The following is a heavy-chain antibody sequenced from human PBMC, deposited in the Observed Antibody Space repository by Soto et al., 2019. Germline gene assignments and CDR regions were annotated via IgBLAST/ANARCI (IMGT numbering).Heavy chain of an antibody. CDR2: ISPDGSRF. Sequence: GGSLRLSCAASGFIFSNHWLSWSRQAPGKGLEWVANISPDGSRFSYADSVKGRFTISRDNAKNTLYLQMNSLRAEDTAVYYFSIDEGLEYSSSPRLIASLDYWGQGTLVTVSS. CDR1: GFIFSNHW. CDR3: SIDEGLEYSSSPRLIASLDY. V-gene: IGHV3-7*01. D-gene: IGHD6-6*01. J-gene: IGHJ4*02.